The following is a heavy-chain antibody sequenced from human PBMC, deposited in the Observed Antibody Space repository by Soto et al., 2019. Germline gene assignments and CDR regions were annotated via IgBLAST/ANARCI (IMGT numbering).Heavy chain of an antibody. CDR2: IYYSGST. CDR1: GGSISSSSYY. D-gene: IGHD5-18*01. J-gene: IGHJ6*02. V-gene: IGHV4-61*01. CDR3: ARPLYSYGPMDV. Sequence: SETLSLTCXVSGGSISSSSYYWSWIRQPPGKGLEWIGYIYYSGSTNYNPSLKSRVTISVDTSKNQFSLKLSSVTAADTAVYYCARPLYSYGPMDVWGQGTTVTVSS.